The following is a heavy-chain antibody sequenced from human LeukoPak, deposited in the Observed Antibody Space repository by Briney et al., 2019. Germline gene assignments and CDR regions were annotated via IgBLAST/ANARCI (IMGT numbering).Heavy chain of an antibody. CDR2: IYASGDC. J-gene: IGHJ4*02. D-gene: IGHD1-26*01. V-gene: IGHV4-4*07. Sequence: SETLSLTCTVSGGSIGIYYWTWIRQSAGKGLEWLGRIYASGDCNYNPFLKSRVTMSADTSKNQFSLNLNSVTAADTAVYYCARGWAPRGQKSCFDYWGRGTLVTVSS. CDR1: GGSIGIYY. CDR3: ARGWAPRGQKSCFDY.